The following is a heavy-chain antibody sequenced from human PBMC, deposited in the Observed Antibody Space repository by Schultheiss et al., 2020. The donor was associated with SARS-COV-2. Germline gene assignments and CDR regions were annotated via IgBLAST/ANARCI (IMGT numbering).Heavy chain of an antibody. CDR2: IKQDGET. CDR1: GFTFSSYW. V-gene: IGHV3-7*01. D-gene: IGHD1-26*01. CDR3: ARGFDSGSYHYFDY. Sequence: GGSLRLSCAASGFTFSSYWMSWVRQAPGKGLEWVANIKQDGETSYVDSVKGRFTISRDNAKNSLYLQMNSVRAEDTAVYYCARGFDSGSYHYFDYWGQGTLVTVSS. J-gene: IGHJ4*02.